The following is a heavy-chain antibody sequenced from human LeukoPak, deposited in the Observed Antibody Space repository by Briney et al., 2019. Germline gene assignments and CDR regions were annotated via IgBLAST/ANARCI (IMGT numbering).Heavy chain of an antibody. D-gene: IGHD2-21*01. CDR3: AIHGVMYYFDY. CDR1: GYTFTGYY. CDR2: INPNINGT. Sequence: ATVKVSCKASGYTFTGYYIHWVRQAPGQGLEWMGWINPNINGTNYAQKFQGRVTMTGDRSISTAYMELSRLRSDDTAVYYCAIHGVMYYFDYWGQGTLVTVSS. V-gene: IGHV1-2*02. J-gene: IGHJ4*02.